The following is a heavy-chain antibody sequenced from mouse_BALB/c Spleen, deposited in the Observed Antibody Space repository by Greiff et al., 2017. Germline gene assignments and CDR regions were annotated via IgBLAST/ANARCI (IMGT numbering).Heavy chain of an antibody. V-gene: IGHV5-17*02. CDR1: GFTFSSFG. CDR2: ISSGSSTI. CDR3: ARSTMITTGYFDY. Sequence: EVMLVESGGGLVQPGGSRKLSCAASGFTFSSFGMHWVRQAPEKGLEWVAYISSGSSTIYYADTVKGRFTTSRDNPKNTLFLQMTSLRSEDTAMYYCARSTMITTGYFDYWGQGTTLTVSS. D-gene: IGHD2-4*01. J-gene: IGHJ2*01.